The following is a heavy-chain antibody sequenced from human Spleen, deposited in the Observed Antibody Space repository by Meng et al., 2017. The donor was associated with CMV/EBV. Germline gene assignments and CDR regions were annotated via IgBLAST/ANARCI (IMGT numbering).Heavy chain of an antibody. CDR3: ARGEKPLSARYGDYDY. J-gene: IGHJ4*02. CDR2: ISAYHGNT. V-gene: IGHV1-18*01. Sequence: ASVKVSCKASGYTFTIYGISWVRQAPGQGLEWMGWISAYHGNTDYAQKLQGRVTMTTDTPTRTAYMELRSLRSDDAAVYYCARGEKPLSARYGDYDYWGQGTLVTVSS. D-gene: IGHD4-17*01. CDR1: GYTFTIYG.